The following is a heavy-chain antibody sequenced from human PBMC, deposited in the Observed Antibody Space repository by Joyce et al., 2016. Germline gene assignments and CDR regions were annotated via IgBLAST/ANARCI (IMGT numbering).Heavy chain of an antibody. Sequence: QVQLVESGGGVVQHGRSLRLSCAASGFTFNNYPMNWVRQAPGKGLEWVEVIVYDGREKYYAQSVAGRFTISRDDSKNTLYLDIDSLRAEDTAVYYCARDWIVGAPDYFDYWGQGTLVTVSS. CDR1: GFTFNNYP. CDR3: ARDWIVGAPDYFDY. CDR2: IVYDGREK. D-gene: IGHD1-26*01. V-gene: IGHV3-30*04. J-gene: IGHJ4*02.